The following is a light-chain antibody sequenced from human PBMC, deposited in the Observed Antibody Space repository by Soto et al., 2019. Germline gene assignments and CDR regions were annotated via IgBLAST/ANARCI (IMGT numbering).Light chain of an antibody. J-gene: IGKJ1*01. CDR1: QSITTF. CDR3: QQAYGATPT. Sequence: DIQVTQSPSSLSASVGDRVTITCRASQSITTFLNWYQQKPGNAPKLLIYAASSLQTGVPSRFSGSGSGTDFPITISRLQREDFATYYCQQAYGATPTFGQGTKVEIK. CDR2: AAS. V-gene: IGKV1-39*01.